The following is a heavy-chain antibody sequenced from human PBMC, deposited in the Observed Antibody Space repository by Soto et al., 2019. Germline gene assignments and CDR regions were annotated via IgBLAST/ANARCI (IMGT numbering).Heavy chain of an antibody. J-gene: IGHJ4*02. Sequence: GGSLRLSCAASGFTFSNAWMSWVRQAPGKGLEWVGRIKSKTDGGTTDYAAPVKGRFTISRDDSKNTLYLQMNSLKTEDTAVYYCTNLWFGEFGEDYWGQGTLVTVSS. CDR2: IKSKTDGGTT. CDR1: GFTFSNAW. CDR3: TNLWFGEFGEDY. V-gene: IGHV3-15*01. D-gene: IGHD3-10*01.